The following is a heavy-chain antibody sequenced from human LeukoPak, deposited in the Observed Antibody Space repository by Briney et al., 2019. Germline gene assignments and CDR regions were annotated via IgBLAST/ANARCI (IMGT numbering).Heavy chain of an antibody. J-gene: IGHJ4*02. CDR1: GLTFSTYG. V-gene: IGHV3-30*02. D-gene: IGHD3-22*01. Sequence: PGGSLRLSCAAFGLTFSTYGMNWVRQAPGKGLEWVAFIRYDGSHKQYTDSVKGRFTISRDNSENTVYLQMNSLKPEDTAMYYCAKSEESRYYYDTSSFDHWGQGTLVTVSS. CDR3: AKSEESRYYYDTSSFDH. CDR2: IRYDGSHK.